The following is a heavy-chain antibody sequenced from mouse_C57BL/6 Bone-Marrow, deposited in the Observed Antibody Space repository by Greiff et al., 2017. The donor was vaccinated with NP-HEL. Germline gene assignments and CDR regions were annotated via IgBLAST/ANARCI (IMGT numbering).Heavy chain of an antibody. J-gene: IGHJ2*01. Sequence: EVMVVESGPGLAKPSQTLSLTCSVTGYSITSDYWNWIRKFPGNKLEYMGYISYSGSTYYNPSLKSRLSITRDTSKNQYYLQLNSVTTEDTATYYWERSLTGYYCDYWGQGTTLTVSS. CDR2: ISYSGST. V-gene: IGHV3-8*01. CDR1: GYSITSDY. D-gene: IGHD4-1*01. CDR3: ERSLTGYYCDY.